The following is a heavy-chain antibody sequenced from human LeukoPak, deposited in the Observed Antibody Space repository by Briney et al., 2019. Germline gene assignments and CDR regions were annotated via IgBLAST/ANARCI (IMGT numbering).Heavy chain of an antibody. CDR2: IRYDGSNK. D-gene: IGHD2-2*02. Sequence: GGSLRLSCAASGFAFSSYGMHWVRQAPGKGLEWVAFIRYDGSNKYYADSVKGRFTISRDNSKNTLYLQMNSLRAEDTAVYYCAKVGSCSSTSCSTRGFQHWGQGTLVTVSS. CDR1: GFAFSSYG. CDR3: AKVGSCSSTSCSTRGFQH. V-gene: IGHV3-30*02. J-gene: IGHJ1*01.